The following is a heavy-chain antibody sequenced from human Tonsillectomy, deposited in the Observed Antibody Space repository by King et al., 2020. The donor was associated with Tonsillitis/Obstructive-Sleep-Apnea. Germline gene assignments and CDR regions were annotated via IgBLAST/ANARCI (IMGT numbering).Heavy chain of an antibody. J-gene: IGHJ3*02. CDR3: TRGDPAATPLDAFDI. CDR1: GFTFGDYA. CDR2: IRSKAYDGTT. D-gene: IGHD2-2*01. Sequence: VQLVESGGGLVKPGRSLRLSCTASGFTFGDYAMSWFRQAPGKGLEWVGFIRSKAYDGTTEYDASVKGRFTISRDDSKSIAYLQMNSLKTEDTAVYYCTRGDPAATPLDAFDIWGQGTMVTVSS. V-gene: IGHV3-49*05.